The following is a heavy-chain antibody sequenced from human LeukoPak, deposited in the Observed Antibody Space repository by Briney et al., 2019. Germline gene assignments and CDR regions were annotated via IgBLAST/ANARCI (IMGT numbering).Heavy chain of an antibody. D-gene: IGHD2-2*01. V-gene: IGHV3-23*01. Sequence: PGGSLRLSCAASGFTFSSYAMSWVRQAPGKGLEWVSAISGSGGSTYYADSVKGRFTISRDNSKNTLYLQMNSLRAEDTAVYYCAKGGSASCYHHLDSWGQGTRVTVSS. CDR3: AKGGSASCYHHLDS. CDR1: GFTFSSYA. CDR2: ISGSGGST. J-gene: IGHJ5*01.